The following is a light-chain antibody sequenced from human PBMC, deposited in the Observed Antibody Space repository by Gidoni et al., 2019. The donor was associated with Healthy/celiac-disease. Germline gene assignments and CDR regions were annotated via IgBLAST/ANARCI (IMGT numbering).Light chain of an antibody. J-gene: IGKJ1*01. CDR2: DAS. CDR3: QQRSNWPPWT. Sequence: EIALTQSPATLSLSPGERATLSCRASQSVSSYLAWYQQKPGQAPRLLIYDASNRATGITARFSGSGSGTDFTLTISSLEPEDFAVYYCQQRSNWPPWTFGQGTKVEIK. CDR1: QSVSSY. V-gene: IGKV3-11*01.